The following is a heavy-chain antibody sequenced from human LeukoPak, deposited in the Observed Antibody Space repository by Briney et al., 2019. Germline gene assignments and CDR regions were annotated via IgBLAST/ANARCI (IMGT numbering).Heavy chain of an antibody. CDR2: ISGSGETT. CDR1: GFTFSSYG. Sequence: GGSLRPSCAASGFTFSSYGMSWVRQAPGKGLEWVSVISGSGETTFHADSVRGRFTISRDNSKSTLYLQMTSLRAEDTGVYYCAKKIDSGSYPLDYWGQGTLVTISS. V-gene: IGHV3-23*01. J-gene: IGHJ4*02. CDR3: AKKIDSGSYPLDY. D-gene: IGHD3-10*01.